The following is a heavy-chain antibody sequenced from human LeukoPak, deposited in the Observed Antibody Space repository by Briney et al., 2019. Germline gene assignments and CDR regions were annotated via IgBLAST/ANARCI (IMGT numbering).Heavy chain of an antibody. CDR2: IYHSGST. CDR1: GGSISSSNW. D-gene: IGHD6-13*01. J-gene: IGHJ4*02. Sequence: PSETLSLTCAVSGGSISSSNWRSWVRQPPGKGLEWIGEIYHSGSTNYNPSLKSRVTISVDKSKNQFSLKLSSVTAADTAVYYCARGGSSPTFNTTPVGRRPFDYWGQGTLVTVSS. CDR3: ARGGSSPTFNTTPVGRRPFDY. V-gene: IGHV4-4*02.